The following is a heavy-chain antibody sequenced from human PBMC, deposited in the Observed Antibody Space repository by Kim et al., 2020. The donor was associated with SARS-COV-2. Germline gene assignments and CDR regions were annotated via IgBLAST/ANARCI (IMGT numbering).Heavy chain of an antibody. D-gene: IGHD3-22*01. CDR1: GFIFSHYG. J-gene: IGHJ3*02. CDR2: ISYHGGNQ. V-gene: IGHV3-30*18. CDR3: TKDQTYYYDSSGYSENDAFDI. Sequence: GGSLRLSCVASGFIFSHYGMHWVRQAPGKGLEWVAVISYHGGNQYYPDSVKGRFTISRDNSKNTLYLQMDSLRAEDTAVYYCTKDQTYYYDSSGYSENDAFDIWGQGTMVTVSS.